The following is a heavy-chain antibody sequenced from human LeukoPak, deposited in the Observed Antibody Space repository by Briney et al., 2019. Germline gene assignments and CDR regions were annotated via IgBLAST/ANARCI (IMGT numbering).Heavy chain of an antibody. V-gene: IGHV1-3*01. Sequence: ASVSISCKASGYTFSSYVMQWVRQAPGQGLEWMGWINAGNGNTKYSQKFQGRVTITRDTSANTAYMELSSLRSEDTAVYYCARDTFGSSRPSEYWGQGTLVTVSS. CDR3: ARDTFGSSRPSEY. CDR2: INAGNGNT. J-gene: IGHJ4*02. CDR1: GYTFSSYV. D-gene: IGHD2/OR15-2a*01.